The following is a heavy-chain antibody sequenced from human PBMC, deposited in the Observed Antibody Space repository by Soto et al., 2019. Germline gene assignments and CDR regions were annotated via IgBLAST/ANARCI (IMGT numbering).Heavy chain of an antibody. D-gene: IGHD1-7*01. V-gene: IGHV4-34*01. CDR1: GGSFSGYY. Sequence: SETLSLTCAVYGGSFSGYYWSWIRQPPGKGLEWIGEINHSGSTNYNPSLKRRVTISVDTSKNQFSLKLSSVTAEDTAVYYCARTRYNWNYGDWFDPWGQGTPVTVSS. CDR3: ARTRYNWNYGDWFDP. J-gene: IGHJ5*02. CDR2: INHSGST.